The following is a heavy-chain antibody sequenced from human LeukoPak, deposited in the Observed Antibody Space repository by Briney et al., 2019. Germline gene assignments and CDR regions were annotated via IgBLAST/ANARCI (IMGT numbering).Heavy chain of an antibody. J-gene: IGHJ4*02. CDR3: TYDILTGTDY. Sequence: ASVRVSCKASGYTFTSYYMHWVRQAPGQGLEWMGIINPSGGSTSYAQKFQGRVTMTRDTSTSTVYMELSSLRSEDTAVYYCTYDILTGTDYWGQGTLVTVSS. CDR1: GYTFTSYY. V-gene: IGHV1-46*01. D-gene: IGHD3-9*01. CDR2: INPSGGST.